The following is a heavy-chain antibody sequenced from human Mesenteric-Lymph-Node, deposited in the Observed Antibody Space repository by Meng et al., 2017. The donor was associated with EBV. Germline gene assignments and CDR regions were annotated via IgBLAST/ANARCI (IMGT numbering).Heavy chain of an antibody. V-gene: IGHV2-5*02. J-gene: IGHJ4*02. CDR2: IFWDDDK. Sequence: QITLKESGPTVXXXXXTXTVTCSVSGFSLNTSGMAVGWVRQPPGKAPEWLALIFWDDDKRYSPSLKSRLTISRDTSENQVVLTMTNMAPEDTATYYCTHIWITLDHWGQGALVTVSS. CDR3: THIWITLDH. CDR1: GFSLNTSGMA. D-gene: IGHD3-10*01.